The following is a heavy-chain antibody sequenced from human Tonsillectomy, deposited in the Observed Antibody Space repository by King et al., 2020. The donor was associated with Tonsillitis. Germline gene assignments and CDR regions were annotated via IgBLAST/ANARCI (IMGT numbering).Heavy chain of an antibody. V-gene: IGHV4-61*01. Sequence: QLQESGPGLVKPSETLSLTCTVSGGSVSSGRYYWSWIRQPPGKGLEWIGDIYYSGNTNYNPSLRSRVTMSEETSKNQFSLKLSSVTAADTAVYYCARVYPAADYYYGMDVWGQGTTVTVSS. CDR3: ARVYPAADYYYGMDV. CDR1: GGSVSSGRYY. J-gene: IGHJ6*02. D-gene: IGHD2-2*01. CDR2: IYYSGNT.